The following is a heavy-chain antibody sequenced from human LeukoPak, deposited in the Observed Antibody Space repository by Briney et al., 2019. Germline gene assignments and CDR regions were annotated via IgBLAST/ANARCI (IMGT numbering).Heavy chain of an antibody. D-gene: IGHD3-22*01. CDR1: GYTLTELS. Sequence: ASVKVSCKVSGYTLTELSMHWVRQAPGQGLEWMGWINPNSGGTNYAQKFQGRVTMTRDTSISTAYMELSRLRSDDTAVYYCARDLGDYDSSGYWVYWGQGTLVTVSS. CDR3: ARDLGDYDSSGYWVY. J-gene: IGHJ4*02. CDR2: INPNSGGT. V-gene: IGHV1-2*02.